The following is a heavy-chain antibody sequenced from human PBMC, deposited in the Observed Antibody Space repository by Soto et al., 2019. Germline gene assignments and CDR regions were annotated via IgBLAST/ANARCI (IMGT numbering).Heavy chain of an antibody. CDR3: AKDWAFWSGYHDY. CDR1: GFTFSSYA. J-gene: IGHJ4*02. CDR2: ISGGGGST. D-gene: IGHD3-3*01. Sequence: GGSLRLSCAASGFTFSSYAMSWVRQAPGKGLEWVSAISGGGGSTYYADSVKGRFTISRDKSKNTLYLQMNSLRAEDTDVYSSAKDWAFWSGYHDYWGQGTLVTVSS. V-gene: IGHV3-23*01.